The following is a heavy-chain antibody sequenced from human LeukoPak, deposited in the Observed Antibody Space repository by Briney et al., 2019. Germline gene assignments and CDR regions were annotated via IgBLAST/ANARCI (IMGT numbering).Heavy chain of an antibody. D-gene: IGHD3-10*01. Sequence: PGGSLRLSCVASGFTVSTNYMNWVRQAPGKGLEWVPVIFSGGSTYYADSAKGRFTISRDNSKNTLYLQMNSLRAEDTAVYYCAREGRKYGSGSLYYFDYWGQGTLVTVSS. CDR1: GFTVSTNY. V-gene: IGHV3-66*01. J-gene: IGHJ4*02. CDR2: IFSGGST. CDR3: AREGRKYGSGSLYYFDY.